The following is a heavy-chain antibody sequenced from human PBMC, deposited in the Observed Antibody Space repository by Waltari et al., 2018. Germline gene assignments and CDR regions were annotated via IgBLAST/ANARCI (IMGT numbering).Heavy chain of an antibody. D-gene: IGHD6-13*01. CDR1: GFTSTPYT. CDR2: ISSTSSDI. CDR3: AGGYSSYYGMDV. J-gene: IGHJ6*02. V-gene: IGHV3-21*02. Sequence: EVQLVESGGGLVKPGGSLRLSCAASGFTSTPYTMNWVRQAPGKGLEWVSSISSTSSDIYYADSVKGRFTISRDNAKSSLYLQLNSLRAEDTAVYYCAGGYSSYYGMDVWGQGTTVTVSS.